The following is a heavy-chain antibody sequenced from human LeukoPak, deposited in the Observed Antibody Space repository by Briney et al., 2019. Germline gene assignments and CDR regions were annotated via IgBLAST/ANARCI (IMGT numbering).Heavy chain of an antibody. CDR3: ARPTSDYYDSSGYPVDAFDI. CDR1: GFTFSSYS. D-gene: IGHD3-22*01. Sequence: PGGSLRLSCAASGFTFSSYSMNWVRQAPGKGLEWVSSISSSSSYIYYADSVKGRFTISRDNAKNSLYLQMNSLRAEDTAVYYCARPTSDYYDSSGYPVDAFDIWGQGTMVTVSS. V-gene: IGHV3-21*01. J-gene: IGHJ3*02. CDR2: ISSSSSYI.